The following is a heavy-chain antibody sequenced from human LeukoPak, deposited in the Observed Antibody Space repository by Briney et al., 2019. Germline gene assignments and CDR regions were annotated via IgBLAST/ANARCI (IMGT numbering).Heavy chain of an antibody. J-gene: IGHJ6*02. Sequence: PGGSLRLSCAASGFTVSSNYMSWVRQAPGKGLEWVSVIYSGGSTYYADSVKGRFTISRDNSKNTLYLQMNSLRAEDTAVYYCAKCPQQHYGDYASVAFFPAPYYYGMDVWGQGTTVTVSS. CDR3: AKCPQQHYGDYASVAFFPAPYYYGMDV. CDR2: IYSGGST. V-gene: IGHV3-53*01. D-gene: IGHD4-17*01. CDR1: GFTVSSNY.